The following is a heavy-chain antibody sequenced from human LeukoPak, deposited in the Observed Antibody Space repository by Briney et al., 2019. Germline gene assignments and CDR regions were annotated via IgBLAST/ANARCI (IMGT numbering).Heavy chain of an antibody. V-gene: IGHV4-61*09. CDR2: IYTSGST. Sequence: SETLSLTCTVSGGSISSDSYYWSWIRQPAGKGLEWIGHIYTSGSTNYNPSLKSRVTISVDTSKNQFSLKLSSVTAADTAVYYCAREGVGGYWGQRTLVTVSS. J-gene: IGHJ4*02. CDR1: GGSISSDSYY. D-gene: IGHD3-10*01. CDR3: AREGVGGY.